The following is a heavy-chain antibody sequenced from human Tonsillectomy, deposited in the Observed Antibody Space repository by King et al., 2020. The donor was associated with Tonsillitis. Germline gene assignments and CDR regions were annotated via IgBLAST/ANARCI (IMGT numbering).Heavy chain of an antibody. Sequence: VQLVESGGGVVQPGRSLRLSCVVSGFTFSSYGMHWVRQAPGKGLEWVAVIWYDGSNRDYVGSVKGRFTISRDDSKNTLDLQMNSLRAEDTAVYYCARKNDWYFDLWGRGTLVTVSS. J-gene: IGHJ2*01. V-gene: IGHV3-33*08. CDR2: IWYDGSNR. CDR3: ARKNDWYFDL. D-gene: IGHD1-1*01. CDR1: GFTFSSYG.